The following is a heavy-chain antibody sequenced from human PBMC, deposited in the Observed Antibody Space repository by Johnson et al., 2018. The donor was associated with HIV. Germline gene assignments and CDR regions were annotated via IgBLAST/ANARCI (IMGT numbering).Heavy chain of an antibody. CDR1: EFTFSSYW. D-gene: IGHD6-13*01. CDR3: ASGVYSSSWSWDVAFDI. CDR2: INSDGSST. J-gene: IGHJ3*02. Sequence: VQLVESGGGLVQPGGSLRLSCAASEFTFSSYWMHWVRQAPGKGLVWVSRINSDGSSTNYADSVKGRFPISRDNAKNTLYIQMNSLRAEDTAVYYCASGVYSSSWSWDVAFDIWGQGTMVTVSS. V-gene: IGHV3-74*01.